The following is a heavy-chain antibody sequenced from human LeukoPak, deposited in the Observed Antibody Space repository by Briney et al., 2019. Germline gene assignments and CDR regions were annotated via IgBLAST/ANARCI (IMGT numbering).Heavy chain of an antibody. Sequence: ASVKVSCKASGYTFTSYGISWVRQAPGQGLEWMGWISAYNGNTNYAQKLQGRVTMTTDTSTSTAYMELRSLRSDDTAVYYCARTFGRGYYDSSGFLGAFDIWGQGTMVTVSS. CDR1: GYTFTSYG. V-gene: IGHV1-18*01. CDR2: ISAYNGNT. J-gene: IGHJ3*02. CDR3: ARTFGRGYYDSSGFLGAFDI. D-gene: IGHD3-22*01.